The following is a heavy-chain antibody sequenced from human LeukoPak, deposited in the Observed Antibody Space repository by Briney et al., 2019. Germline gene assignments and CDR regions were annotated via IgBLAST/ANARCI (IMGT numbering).Heavy chain of an antibody. D-gene: IGHD2-2*02. CDR3: ARPTGYCSSTNCYTALFDY. J-gene: IGHJ4*02. V-gene: IGHV4-38-2*01. CDR1: GYSISSGYY. Sequence: TSETLSLTXSVSGYSISSGYYWGWIRQPPGKGLEWIGVVYRTGNAYYNPSLKSRVTISVDTSKNQFSLKLSSVTAADSAVYYCARPTGYCSSTNCYTALFDYWGQGTLVTVSS. CDR2: VYRTGNA.